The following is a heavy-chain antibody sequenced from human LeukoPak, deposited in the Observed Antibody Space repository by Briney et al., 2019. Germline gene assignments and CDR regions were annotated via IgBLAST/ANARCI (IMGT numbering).Heavy chain of an antibody. CDR1: GYSFTSYW. Sequence: GESLKISCKGSGYSFTSYWISWVRKIPGKGLEWVGRIDPSDSYTNYSPSFQGHVTISADKSISTAYLQWSSLKASDTAMYYRARPSSGWYVLDYWGQGTLVTVSS. CDR2: IDPSDSYT. V-gene: IGHV5-10-1*01. J-gene: IGHJ4*02. CDR3: ARPSSGWYVLDY. D-gene: IGHD6-19*01.